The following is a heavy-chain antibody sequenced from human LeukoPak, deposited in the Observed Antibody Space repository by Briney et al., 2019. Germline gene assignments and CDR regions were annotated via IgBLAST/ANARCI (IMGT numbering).Heavy chain of an antibody. D-gene: IGHD3-16*01. Sequence: SETLSLTCTVSGGSISSYYWSWIRQPPGKGLEWIGYIYYSGSTNYNPSPKSRVTISVDTSKNQFSLKLSSVTAADTAVYYCARVDWGFQHWGQGTLVAVSS. CDR3: ARVDWGFQH. J-gene: IGHJ1*01. CDR2: IYYSGST. V-gene: IGHV4-59*01. CDR1: GGSISSYY.